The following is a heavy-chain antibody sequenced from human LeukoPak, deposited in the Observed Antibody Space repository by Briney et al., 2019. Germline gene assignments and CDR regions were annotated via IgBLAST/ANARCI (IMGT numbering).Heavy chain of an antibody. D-gene: IGHD3-10*01. CDR2: MNNKSGNT. Sequence: ASAKVSCKASGYTLTSYDIKGVRQAPGEGVERMGWMNNKSGNTEYAQKSQGRVTITRKRSISTAYIEVSSLRSEDTAVYYCARAPRITMVRGVIYWFDPCGQGTLVTVSS. V-gene: IGHV1-8*03. CDR3: ARAPRITMVRGVIYWFDP. J-gene: IGHJ5*02. CDR1: GYTLTSYD.